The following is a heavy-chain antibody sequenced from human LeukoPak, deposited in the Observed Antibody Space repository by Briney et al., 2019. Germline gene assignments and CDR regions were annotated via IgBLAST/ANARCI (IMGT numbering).Heavy chain of an antibody. Sequence: PGGSLRLSCAAAGFSFRSYWMSWVRQAPGKGLEWVANRKEDRTEKSYVDSVKGRFTISRDNAKNLLILQKNNLRAEDTAVYYCARVVNWFDPWGQGTLVTVSS. V-gene: IGHV3-7*01. CDR2: RKEDRTEK. D-gene: IGHD2-15*01. CDR1: GFSFRSYW. CDR3: ARVVNWFDP. J-gene: IGHJ5*02.